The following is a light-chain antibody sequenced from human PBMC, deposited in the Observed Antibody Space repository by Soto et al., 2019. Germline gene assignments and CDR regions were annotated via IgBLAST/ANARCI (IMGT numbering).Light chain of an antibody. CDR3: QQRSNWPPIT. CDR2: DAS. Sequence: EIVMTQSPATLSVTLGERATLSCRASQDISSNLAWYQQKPGQAPRLLIYDASTRATGIPARFSGSGSETEFTLTISSLQSEDFAVYYCQQRSNWPPITFGQGTRLEIK. J-gene: IGKJ5*01. CDR1: QDISSN. V-gene: IGKV3-15*01.